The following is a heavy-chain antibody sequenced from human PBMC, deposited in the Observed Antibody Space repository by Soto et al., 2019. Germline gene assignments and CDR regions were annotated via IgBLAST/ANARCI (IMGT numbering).Heavy chain of an antibody. Sequence: GGSLRLSCAASGFTFSSHDMNWVRQAPGKGLEWISSISSSSNYIYYADSVKGRFTISRDNAKNSVYLQMNSLRADDTALYYCARNLSDSYNYYYGMDVWGQGTTVTVSS. CDR3: ARNLSDSYNYYYGMDV. V-gene: IGHV3-21*01. CDR1: GFTFSSHD. J-gene: IGHJ6*02. D-gene: IGHD3-3*01. CDR2: ISSSSNYI.